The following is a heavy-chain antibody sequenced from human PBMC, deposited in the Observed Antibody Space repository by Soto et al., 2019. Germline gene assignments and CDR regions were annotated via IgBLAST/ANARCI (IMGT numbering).Heavy chain of an antibody. CDR3: ARCSGGTCYSHAFDI. Sequence: GGSLRLSCAASGFTFSTYSMNWVRQPPGKGLEWVSYISGSSNTMYYADSVKGRFTISRDNAKNSLYLQMNSLRAEDTAVYYCARCSGGTCYSHAFDIWGQGTMVTVSS. D-gene: IGHD2-15*01. CDR1: GFTFSTYS. V-gene: IGHV3-48*01. J-gene: IGHJ3*02. CDR2: ISGSSNTM.